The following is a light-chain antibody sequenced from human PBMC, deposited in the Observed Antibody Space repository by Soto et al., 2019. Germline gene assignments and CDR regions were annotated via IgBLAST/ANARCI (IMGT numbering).Light chain of an antibody. Sequence: EIVMTQSPVALSVSPGESAALSCRASQSVGRNFAWYQQRPGQAPRVLIYGTSTRAPGVPARFSGSGSGTDFTLPISSLQSEDFAVYYCQQYNKWPYTFGQGTRLEIK. CDR1: QSVGRN. J-gene: IGKJ2*01. CDR2: GTS. V-gene: IGKV3-15*01. CDR3: QQYNKWPYT.